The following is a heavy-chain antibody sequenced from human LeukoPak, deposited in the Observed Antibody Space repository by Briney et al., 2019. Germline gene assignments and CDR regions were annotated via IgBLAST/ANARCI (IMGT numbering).Heavy chain of an antibody. CDR1: GFTVSSNY. J-gene: IGHJ6*02. V-gene: IGHV3-53*04. Sequence: GGSLRLSCAASGFTVSSNYMSWVRQAPGKGLEWVSVIYSGGSTYYADSVKGRFTISRHNSKNTLYLQMNSLRAEDTAVYYCASTTRVGTTAMGRPYYYYHGMDVWGQGTTVTVSS. CDR2: IYSGGST. CDR3: ASTTRVGTTAMGRPYYYYHGMDV. D-gene: IGHD5-18*01.